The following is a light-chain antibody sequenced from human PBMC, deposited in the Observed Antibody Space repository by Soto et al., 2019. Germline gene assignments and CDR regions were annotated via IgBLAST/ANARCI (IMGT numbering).Light chain of an antibody. CDR3: QNYNSAPLT. V-gene: IGKV1-27*01. J-gene: IGKJ4*01. Sequence: DIPMTQSPSSLSASVGDRVTITCRASQGISTDLAWYQQKPGKVPKLLIYAASTLQSGVPSRFSGSGSGTDFTLTISSLQPEDVATYYCQNYNSAPLTFGGGTKVEIK. CDR2: AAS. CDR1: QGISTD.